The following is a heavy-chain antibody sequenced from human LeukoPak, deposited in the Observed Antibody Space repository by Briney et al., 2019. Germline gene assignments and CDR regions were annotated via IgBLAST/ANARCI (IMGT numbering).Heavy chain of an antibody. V-gene: IGHV4-34*01. D-gene: IGHD6-19*01. CDR2: INHSGAT. CDR1: GGAFTGYY. Sequence: KASETLSLTCAGSGGAFTGYYWSWIRQPPGKGLEWIGEINHSGATNYNTPLKSRATISAGPPKNQFSLRLTSVSAADTGVYYCATPPRGGIAVTGTFGHWGQGTQVTVSS. J-gene: IGHJ4*02. CDR3: ATPPRGGIAVTGTFGH.